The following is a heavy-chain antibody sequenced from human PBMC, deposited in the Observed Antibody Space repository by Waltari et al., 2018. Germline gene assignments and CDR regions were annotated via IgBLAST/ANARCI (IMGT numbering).Heavy chain of an antibody. D-gene: IGHD3-10*01. V-gene: IGHV4-38-2*01. CDR3: ARTLGQSSLDY. Sequence: QVQLQESGPGLVKPSETLSLTCAVSGYSISSGYYWGWIRQPPGKGLEWIGSIYHSGSTYDNPSLKSRVTISVDTSKNQFSLKLSSVTAADTAVYYCARTLGQSSLDYWGQGTLVTVSS. CDR2: IYHSGST. J-gene: IGHJ4*02. CDR1: GYSISSGYY.